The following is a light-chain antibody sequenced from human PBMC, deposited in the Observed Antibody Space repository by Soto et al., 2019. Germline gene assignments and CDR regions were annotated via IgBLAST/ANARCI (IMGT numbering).Light chain of an antibody. CDR2: GAS. CDR1: QSVSSN. V-gene: IGKV3D-15*01. J-gene: IGKJ4*01. Sequence: IVLTQSPGTLSLSPGERATLSCRAGQSVSSNYLAWYQQKPGQAPRLLIYGASSRATGIPTRFSGSRSGAEFTLTINSLQSEDFAVYYCQPYNNWPLTFGGGTKVDIK. CDR3: QPYNNWPLT.